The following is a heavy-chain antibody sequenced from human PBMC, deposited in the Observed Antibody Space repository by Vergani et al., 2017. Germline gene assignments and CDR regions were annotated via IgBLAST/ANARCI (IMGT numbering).Heavy chain of an antibody. V-gene: IGHV5-51*01. CDR1: GYTFTDYW. Sequence: EVQLVQSGAEVKKPGESLKISCEGSGYTFTDYWVGWVRQKPGKGLEWMGVVYARDSITRYSLSFEGQVTISADKSINTAYLEWDSLRASDSAMYYCVRRRWERQEVDYWGQGTLVTVSS. D-gene: IGHD1-26*01. J-gene: IGHJ4*02. CDR3: VRRRWERQEVDY. CDR2: VYARDSIT.